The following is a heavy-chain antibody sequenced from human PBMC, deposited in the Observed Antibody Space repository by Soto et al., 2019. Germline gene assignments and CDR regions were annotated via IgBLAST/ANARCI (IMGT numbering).Heavy chain of an antibody. CDR2: INPNSGGT. CDR1: GYTFTGYY. CDR3: AAAGVYGDLWRNYYYYMDV. J-gene: IGHJ6*03. D-gene: IGHD4-17*01. V-gene: IGHV1-2*04. Sequence: ASVKVSCKASGYTFTGYYMHWVRQAPGQGLEWMGWINPNSGGTNYAQKFQGWVTMTRDTSISTAYMELSRLRSDDTAVYYCAAAGVYGDLWRNYYYYMDVWGKGTTVTVSS.